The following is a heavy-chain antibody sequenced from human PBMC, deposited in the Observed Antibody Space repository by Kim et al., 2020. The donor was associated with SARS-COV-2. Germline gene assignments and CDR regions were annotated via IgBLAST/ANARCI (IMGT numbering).Heavy chain of an antibody. J-gene: IGHJ6*04. V-gene: IGHV4-34*01. CDR3: ARASSSWYQSYYYYYGMDV. CDR2: INHSGST. CDR1: GGSFSGYY. Sequence: SETLSLTCAVYGGSFSGYYWSWIRQPPGKGLEWIGEINHSGSTNYNPSLKSRVTISVDTSKNQFSLKLSSVTAADTAVYYCARASSSWYQSYYYYYGMDVWGKGTTVTVSS. D-gene: IGHD6-13*01.